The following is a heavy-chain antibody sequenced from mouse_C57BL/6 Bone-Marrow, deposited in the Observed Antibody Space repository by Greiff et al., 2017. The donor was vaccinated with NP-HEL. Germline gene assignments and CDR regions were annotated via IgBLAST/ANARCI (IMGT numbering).Heavy chain of an antibody. CDR2: IDPSDSYT. CDR3: ARRRDYYGSSYGYAMDY. Sequence: QVQLQQPGAELVRPGTSVKLSCKASGYTFTSYWMHWVKQRPGQGLEWIGVIDPSDSYTNYNQKFKGKATLTVDTSSSTAYMQLSSLTSEDSAVYYCARRRDYYGSSYGYAMDYWGQGTSVTVSS. V-gene: IGHV1-59*01. CDR1: GYTFTSYW. D-gene: IGHD1-1*01. J-gene: IGHJ4*01.